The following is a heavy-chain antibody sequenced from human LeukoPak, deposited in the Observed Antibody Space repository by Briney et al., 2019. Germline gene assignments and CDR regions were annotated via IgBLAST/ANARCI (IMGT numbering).Heavy chain of an antibody. V-gene: IGHV3-23*01. D-gene: IGHD2-2*01. J-gene: IGHJ1*01. CDR1: GFTFSSYA. CDR2: ILGGGSIT. CDR3: TALAASSTSAGSSSF. Sequence: PGGSLRLSCAASGFTFSSYAMHGLRQAPGKGLEWVSGILGGGSITYYADSVKDRFTISRDNSKSTLYLQMISLRDEDTAVYHGTALAASSTSAGSSSFWGQGALVTVSS.